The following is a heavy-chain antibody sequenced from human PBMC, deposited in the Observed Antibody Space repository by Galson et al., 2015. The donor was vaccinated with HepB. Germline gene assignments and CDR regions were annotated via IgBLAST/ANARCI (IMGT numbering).Heavy chain of an antibody. J-gene: IGHJ3*02. CDR3: ARRCSSTACYDGFDI. D-gene: IGHD2-2*01. V-gene: IGHV3-53*01. CDR1: GFTVSSNY. CDR2: IYSGGST. Sequence: SLRLSCAASGFTVSSNYMSWVRQGPGKGLEWVSVIYSGGSTYYADSVKGRFTISRDNSKNTLYLQMNSLRAEDTAVYYCARRCSSTACYDGFDIWGQGTMVTVSS.